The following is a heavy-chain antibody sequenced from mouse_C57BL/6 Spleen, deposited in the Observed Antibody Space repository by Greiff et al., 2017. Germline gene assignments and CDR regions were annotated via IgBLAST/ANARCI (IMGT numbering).Heavy chain of an antibody. CDR3: ARLGKLGYFDY. V-gene: IGHV1-26*01. J-gene: IGHJ2*01. D-gene: IGHD4-1*01. Sequence: EVQLQESGPELVKPGASVKISCKASGYTFTDYYMNWVKQSHGKSLEWIGDINPNNGGTSYNQKFKGKATLTVDKSSSTAYMELRSLTSEDSAVYYCARLGKLGYFDYWGQGTTLTVSS. CDR2: INPNNGGT. CDR1: GYTFTDYY.